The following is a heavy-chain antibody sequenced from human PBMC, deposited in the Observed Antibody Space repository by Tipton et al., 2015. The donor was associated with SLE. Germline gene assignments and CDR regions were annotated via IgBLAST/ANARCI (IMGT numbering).Heavy chain of an antibody. D-gene: IGHD3-16*01. V-gene: IGHV3-30*02. CDR1: GFTYSGYA. CDR2: IRADGSNK. Sequence: SLRLSCAASGFTYSGYAMHWVRQAPGKGLEWVAFIRADGSNKDYADSVKGRFTISRGNSKNTLYLQMNRLRVEDTAVYYCAGGTGAYSDHWGQGTLVTVSS. J-gene: IGHJ4*02. CDR3: AGGTGAYSDH.